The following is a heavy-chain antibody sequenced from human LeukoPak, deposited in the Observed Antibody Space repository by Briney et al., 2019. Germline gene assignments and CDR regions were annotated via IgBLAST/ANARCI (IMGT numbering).Heavy chain of an antibody. Sequence: SETLSLTCTVSGGSISSGSYYWSWIRQPAGKGLEWIGRIYTSGSTNYNPSLKSRVTISVDTSKNQFSLKLSSVTAADTAVYYCARFTSRDAFDIWGQRTMVTVSS. CDR2: IYTSGST. CDR1: GGSISSGSYY. D-gene: IGHD6-6*01. CDR3: ARFTSRDAFDI. J-gene: IGHJ3*02. V-gene: IGHV4-61*02.